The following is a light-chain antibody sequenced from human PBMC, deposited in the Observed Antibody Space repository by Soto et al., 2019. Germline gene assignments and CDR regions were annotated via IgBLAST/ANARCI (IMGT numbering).Light chain of an antibody. Sequence: ETVLTQSPSTLSLSPGERATLSCRASQSISIYLAWYQQKPGQAPRLLIYDASSRATGIPARFSGSGSGTDFTLTISSLEPEDFAVYYCQQRVNWPLTFGGGTKVEIK. CDR2: DAS. CDR3: QQRVNWPLT. CDR1: QSISIY. V-gene: IGKV3-11*01. J-gene: IGKJ4*01.